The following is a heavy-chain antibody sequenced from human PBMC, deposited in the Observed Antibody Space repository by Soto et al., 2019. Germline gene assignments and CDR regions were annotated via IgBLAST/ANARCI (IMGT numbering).Heavy chain of an antibody. CDR2: IYSGDSN. CDR3: SGRRRHCGDLDY. J-gene: IGHJ4*02. D-gene: IGHD2-21*02. Sequence: EVQLVDFGGGLAQRGGSLRLSCEASGLTVSSTYMSWVRQAPGEGLEWVSTIYSGDSNYYADSVKGRFTVSRHSSNNTLFFQMNSLLPEDTAIYYCSGRRRHCGDLDYWGQGTLVTVSS. V-gene: IGHV3-53*04. CDR1: GLTVSSTY.